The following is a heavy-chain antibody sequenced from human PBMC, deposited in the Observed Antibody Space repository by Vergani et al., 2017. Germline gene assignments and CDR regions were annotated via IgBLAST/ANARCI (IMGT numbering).Heavy chain of an antibody. J-gene: IGHJ6*02. V-gene: IGHV3-23*01. CDR2: ISGSGGST. CDR1: GFTFSSYA. D-gene: IGHD6-19*01. Sequence: EVQLLESGGGLVQPGGSLRLSCAASGFTFSSYAMSWVRQAPGKGLEWVSAISGSGGSTYYADSVKGRFTISRDNSKNTLYLQMNSRRAEDTAVYYCAIHSSGRTYYYDGMDVWGQGTTVTVSS. CDR3: AIHSSGRTYYYDGMDV.